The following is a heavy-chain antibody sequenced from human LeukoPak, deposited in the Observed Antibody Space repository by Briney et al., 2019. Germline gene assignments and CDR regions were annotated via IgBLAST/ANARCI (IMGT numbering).Heavy chain of an antibody. CDR1: GFTVSYSY. J-gene: IGHJ3*02. D-gene: IGHD2-15*01. CDR2: IYSGGST. V-gene: IGHV3-66*01. Sequence: GGSLRLSCVASGFTVSYSYMSWVRQAPGKGLEWVSVIYSGGSTYYADSVKGRLTISRGNSKNTLYLQMNSLRAEDTAMYYCARAPGYCSGGSCYSDAFDIWGQGTMVTVSS. CDR3: ARAPGYCSGGSCYSDAFDI.